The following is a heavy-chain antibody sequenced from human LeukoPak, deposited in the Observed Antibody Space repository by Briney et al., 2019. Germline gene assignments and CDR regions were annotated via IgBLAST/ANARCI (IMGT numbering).Heavy chain of an antibody. D-gene: IGHD2-2*01. CDR3: AKDMRYCSSTSCYQRVRFDY. J-gene: IGHJ4*02. Sequence: PGGSLRLSCAASGFTFSSYAMSWVRQAPGKGLEWVSAISGSGGSTYYADSVKGRFTISRDNSKNTLYLQMNSLRAEDTAVYYCAKDMRYCSSTSCYQRVRFDYWGQGTLVTVSS. CDR1: GFTFSSYA. V-gene: IGHV3-23*01. CDR2: ISGSGGST.